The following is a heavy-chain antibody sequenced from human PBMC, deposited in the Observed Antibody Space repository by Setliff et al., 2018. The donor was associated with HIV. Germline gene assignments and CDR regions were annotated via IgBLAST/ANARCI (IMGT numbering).Heavy chain of an antibody. Sequence: ASVKVSCKAFGYAFSSYGINWLRQAPGQGLEWMGWIHPYTGDTDQGQKVQGRLTMTTDTSTNTAYMELTSLRSDDTAVYFCARDTCDTPSCYAGPRFVYWGQGNLVTVSS. CDR1: GYAFSSYG. D-gene: IGHD2-2*01. J-gene: IGHJ4*02. CDR3: ARDTCDTPSCYAGPRFVY. V-gene: IGHV1-18*01. CDR2: IHPYTGDT.